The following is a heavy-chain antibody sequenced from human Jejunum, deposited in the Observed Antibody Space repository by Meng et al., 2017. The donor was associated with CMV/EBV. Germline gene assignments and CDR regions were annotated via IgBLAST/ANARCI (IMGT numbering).Heavy chain of an antibody. CDR1: YG. J-gene: IGHJ4*02. V-gene: IGHV3-30*02. CDR2: ISNDGSNK. Sequence: YGMHWVSQATGKGLEWVTFISNDGSNKYYGDSVKGRFTISRDNSKNTLYLQMNSLRAEDTSVYYCVKDRGVPYYESLTGYSYFDYWGQGALVTVSS. CDR3: VKDRGVPYYESLTGYSYFDY. D-gene: IGHD3-9*01.